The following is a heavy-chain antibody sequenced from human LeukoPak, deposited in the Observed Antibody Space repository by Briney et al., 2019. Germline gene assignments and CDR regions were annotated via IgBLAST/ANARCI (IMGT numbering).Heavy chain of an antibody. D-gene: IGHD2-15*01. J-gene: IGHJ4*02. V-gene: IGHV3-23*01. CDR2: ISGSGGST. CDR3: AKSPSVVVAASAY. Sequence: GGSLRLSCAASGFTFSSYAMSWVRQAPGKGREWGSAISGSGGSTNYADSVTGRFTISRDNSKNTLYLQMNSLRAEDTAVYYCAKSPSVVVAASAYWGQGTLVTVSS. CDR1: GFTFSSYA.